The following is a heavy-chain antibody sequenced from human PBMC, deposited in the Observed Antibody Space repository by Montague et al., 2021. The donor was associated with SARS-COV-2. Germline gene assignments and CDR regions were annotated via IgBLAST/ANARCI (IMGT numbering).Heavy chain of an antibody. CDR3: ARALPVTTFFYSYYGMDV. CDR1: GGSFSGYY. Sequence: SETLSLTCAVYGGSFSGYYWSWIRQPPGKGLEWIGEINHSGSTNYNPSLKSRVTISVDTSKNQFSLELGSVTAADTAVYYCARALPVTTFFYSYYGMDVRGQGTTVTVSS. J-gene: IGHJ6*02. CDR2: INHSGST. V-gene: IGHV4-34*01. D-gene: IGHD4-17*01.